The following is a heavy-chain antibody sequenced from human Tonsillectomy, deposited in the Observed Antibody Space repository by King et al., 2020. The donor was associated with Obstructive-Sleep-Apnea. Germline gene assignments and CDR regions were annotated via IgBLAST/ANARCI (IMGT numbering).Heavy chain of an antibody. CDR2: IRWNSVSI. CDR3: AKDIRYYYGSGSYYSALFF. V-gene: IGHV3-9*01. D-gene: IGHD3-10*01. J-gene: IGHJ4*02. Sequence: VQLVESGGGLVQPCRSLRLSCAASGFTFDDYAMHCVRQAPGQGLEWVSGIRWNSVSIGYAYSVKGRFTISRANAKNSLHLQMNSLRAEDTALYYCAKDIRYYYGSGSYYSALFFWGQGTLVTVSS. CDR1: GFTFDDYA.